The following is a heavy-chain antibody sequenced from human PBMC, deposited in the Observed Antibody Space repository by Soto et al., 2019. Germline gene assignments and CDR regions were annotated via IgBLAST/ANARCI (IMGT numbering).Heavy chain of an antibody. D-gene: IGHD3-22*01. CDR2: ISGSGGST. V-gene: IGHV3-23*01. CDR1: GFTFSSYA. J-gene: IGHJ5*02. Sequence: GSLRLSCAASGFTFSSYAMSWVRQAPGKGLEWVSAISGSGGSTYYADSVKGRFTISRDNSKNTLYLQMNSLRAEDTAVYYCAKPETPYYYDSFNWFDPWGQGTLVTVSS. CDR3: AKPETPYYYDSFNWFDP.